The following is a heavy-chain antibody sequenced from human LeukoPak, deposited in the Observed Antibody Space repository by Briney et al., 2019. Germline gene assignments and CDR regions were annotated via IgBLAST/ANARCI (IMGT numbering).Heavy chain of an antibody. CDR3: ARQIASAGTAGFDF. J-gene: IGHJ4*02. CDR2: IYSTGST. CDR1: GGSISSYY. V-gene: IGHV4-4*07. Sequence: SETLSLTCTVSGGSISSYYWSWIRQPAGKGLEWIGRIYSTGSTNYNPSLKSRVTMSVDTLENQLSLRLRSVTAVDTAVYYCARQIASAGTAGFDFWGQGALVTVSS. D-gene: IGHD6-13*01.